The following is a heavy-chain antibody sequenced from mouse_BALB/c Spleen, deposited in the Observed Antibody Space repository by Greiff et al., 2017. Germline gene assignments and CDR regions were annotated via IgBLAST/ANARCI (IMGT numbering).Heavy chain of an antibody. V-gene: IGHV2-6-5*01. Sequence: VKLMESGPGLVAPSQSLSITCTVSGFSLTDYGVSWIRQPPGKGLEWLGVIWGGGSTYYNSALKSRLSISKDNSKSQVFLKMNSLQTDDTAMYYCAKQRDADGLWFAYWGQGTLVTVSA. CDR3: AKQRDADGLWFAY. CDR2: IWGGGST. D-gene: IGHD1-1*01. J-gene: IGHJ3*01. CDR1: GFSLTDYG.